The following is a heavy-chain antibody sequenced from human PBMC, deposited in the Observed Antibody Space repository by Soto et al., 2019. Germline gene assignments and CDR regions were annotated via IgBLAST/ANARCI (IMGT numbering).Heavy chain of an antibody. V-gene: IGHV2-5*02. CDR1: GFSLDTWGVG. D-gene: IGHD3-16*01. J-gene: IGHJ4*02. CDR2: IYWDDDK. Sequence: QITLKESGPTLVRPTQTLTLTCTVSGFSLDTWGVGVGWIRQPPGKAPEWLALIYWDDDKRYSPSLKNRLTITKDTAKNTVVLTLTTMDPMDTVTYYCARALGSWGSYYFDHWGQGTLVTVSS. CDR3: ARALGSWGSYYFDH.